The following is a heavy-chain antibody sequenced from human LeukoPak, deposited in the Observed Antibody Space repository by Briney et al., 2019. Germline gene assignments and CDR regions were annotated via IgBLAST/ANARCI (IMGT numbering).Heavy chain of an antibody. J-gene: IGHJ4*02. D-gene: IGHD3-22*01. CDR1: GFTFSSYA. CDR2: ISGSGGST. Sequence: GGSLRLSCAASGFTFSSYAMSWGRQAPGKGLEWVSAISGSGGSTYSADSVKGRFTISRDNSTNPVYLQMNSLRAEDTAVYYCAKEGYYYDSSGYYYRDWGQGTLVTVSS. CDR3: AKEGYYYDSSGYYYRD. V-gene: IGHV3-23*01.